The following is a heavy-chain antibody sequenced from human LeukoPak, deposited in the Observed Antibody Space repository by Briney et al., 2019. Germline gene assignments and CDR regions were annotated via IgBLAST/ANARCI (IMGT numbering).Heavy chain of an antibody. V-gene: IGHV3-9*01. Sequence: GGSLRLSCAASGFTFDDYAMHWVRQAPGKGLEWVSGISWNSGSIGYADSVKGRFTISRDNAKNSLYLQMNSLRAEDTALYYCAKGTSGTYRFALGYWGQGTLVTVSS. CDR3: AKGTSGTYRFALGY. CDR1: GFTFDDYA. J-gene: IGHJ4*02. D-gene: IGHD1-26*01. CDR2: ISWNSGSI.